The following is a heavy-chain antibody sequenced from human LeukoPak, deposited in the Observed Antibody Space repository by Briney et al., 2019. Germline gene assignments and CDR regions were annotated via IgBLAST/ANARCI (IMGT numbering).Heavy chain of an antibody. V-gene: IGHV1-3*01. Sequence: ASVKVSCKASGYTFTSYAMHWVRQAPGQRLEWMGWINAGNGNTKYSQKFQGRVTITRDTSASTAYMELSSLRSEDTAVYYCARGTKVLYSYGYMPLDYWGQGTLVTVSS. J-gene: IGHJ4*02. CDR2: INAGNGNT. D-gene: IGHD5-18*01. CDR1: GYTFTSYA. CDR3: ARGTKVLYSYGYMPLDY.